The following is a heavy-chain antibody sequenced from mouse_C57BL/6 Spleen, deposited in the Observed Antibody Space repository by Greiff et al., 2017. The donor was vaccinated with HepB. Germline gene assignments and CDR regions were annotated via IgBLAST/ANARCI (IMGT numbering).Heavy chain of an antibody. D-gene: IGHD1-1*01. CDR1: GYSITSGYY. Sequence: EVQLQESGPGLVKPSQSLSLTCSVTGYSITSGYYWYWIRQFPGNKLEWMGYISYDGSNNYNPSLKNRISITRDTSKNQFFLKLNSVTTEDTATYYCARVDYYGSNWYFDVWGTGTTVTVSS. J-gene: IGHJ1*03. V-gene: IGHV3-6*01. CDR2: ISYDGSN. CDR3: ARVDYYGSNWYFDV.